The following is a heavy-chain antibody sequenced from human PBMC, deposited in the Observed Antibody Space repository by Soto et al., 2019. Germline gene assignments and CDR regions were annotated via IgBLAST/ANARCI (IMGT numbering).Heavy chain of an antibody. CDR1: GGSISSGGYS. CDR2: IYHTGST. Sequence: SETLSLTCTVSGGSISSGGYSWSWIRQPPGKGLEWIGYIYHTGSTYYNPSLKSRVTISVDTSKNQFSLKLSSVTAADTAVYYCAREYGYEGLDYWGQGTLVTVSS. CDR3: AREYGYEGLDY. V-gene: IGHV4-30-2*01. D-gene: IGHD5-18*01. J-gene: IGHJ4*02.